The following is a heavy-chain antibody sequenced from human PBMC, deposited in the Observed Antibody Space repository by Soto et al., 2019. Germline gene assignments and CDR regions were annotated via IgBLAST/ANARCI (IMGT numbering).Heavy chain of an antibody. CDR1: GGTFSSYA. CDR2: IIPIFGTA. D-gene: IGHD3-16*02. V-gene: IGHV1-69*13. Sequence: GASVKVSCKASGGTFSSYAISWVRQAPGQGLEWMGGIIPIFGTANYAQKFQGRVTITADESTSTAYMELSSLRSEDTAVYYCARGGDYVCGSYRYMWSYFDCSDQAPLGTVSS. J-gene: IGHJ4*02. CDR3: ARGGDYVCGSYRYMWSYFDC.